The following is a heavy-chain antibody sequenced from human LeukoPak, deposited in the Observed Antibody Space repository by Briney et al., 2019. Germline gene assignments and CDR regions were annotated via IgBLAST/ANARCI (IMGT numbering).Heavy chain of an antibody. V-gene: IGHV3-74*01. CDR1: GFTFSSYW. J-gene: IGHJ5*02. CDR3: ARGEAVAAGWFDP. D-gene: IGHD6-19*01. CDR2: INTDGSST. Sequence: PGGSLRLSCAASGFTFSSYWMHWVRQAPGKGLVWVSRINTDGSSTSYADSVKGRFTISRDNAKNTLYLQMNSLRAEDTAVYYCARGEAVAAGWFDPWGQGTLVTVSS.